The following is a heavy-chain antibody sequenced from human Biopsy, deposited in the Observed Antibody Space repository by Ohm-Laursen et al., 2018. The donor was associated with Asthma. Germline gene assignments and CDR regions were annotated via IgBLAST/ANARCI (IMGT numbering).Heavy chain of an antibody. CDR2: INPNSGGT. CDR1: GYTFTGYY. V-gene: IGHV1-2*04. J-gene: IGHJ4*02. Sequence: SSVKVSCKASGYTFTGYYMHWVRQAPGQGLEWMGWINPNSGGTNYAQKFQGWVTMTRDASTRTAFMDLRSLRSDDTAIYFCARARETTNYGDSDFDIWGQGTLITVSS. D-gene: IGHD2-8*01. CDR3: ARARETTNYGDSDFDI.